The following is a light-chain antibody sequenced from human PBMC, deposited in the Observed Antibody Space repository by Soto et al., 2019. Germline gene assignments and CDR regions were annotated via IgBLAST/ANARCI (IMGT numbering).Light chain of an antibody. CDR2: QVT. Sequence: QSVLAQPASMSGSPGQSITISCTGSGSDIATFNYVSWYQQYPGKAPKLLIYQVTSRASGVSHRFSGSKSGNTAALTISGLQPEDDAEYYCNSYSRTSFYVFGNGTKLTV. CDR3: NSYSRTSFYV. V-gene: IGLV2-14*01. J-gene: IGLJ1*01. CDR1: GSDIATFNY.